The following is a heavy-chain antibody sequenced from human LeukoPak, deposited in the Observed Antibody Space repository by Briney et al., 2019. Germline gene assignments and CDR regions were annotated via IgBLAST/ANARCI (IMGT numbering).Heavy chain of an antibody. J-gene: IGHJ4*02. CDR3: ASSSSGYDY. Sequence: GGPLRLSCAASGFTFSSYGMHWVRQAPGKGLEWVAVIWYDGSNKYYADSVKGRFTISRYNSKNRLYLQMNSLRAEDTAVYYCASSSSGYDYWGQGTLVTVSS. V-gene: IGHV3-33*01. D-gene: IGHD6-19*01. CDR1: GFTFSSYG. CDR2: IWYDGSNK.